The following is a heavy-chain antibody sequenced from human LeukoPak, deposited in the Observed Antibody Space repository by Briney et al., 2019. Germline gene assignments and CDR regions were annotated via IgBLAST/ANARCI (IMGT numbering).Heavy chain of an antibody. J-gene: IGHJ3*02. CDR3: VSDRETQEQI. V-gene: IGHV3-64D*09. CDR1: GFTFRRHN. CDR2: ISYNGDST. Sequence: GGSLRLSCSGSGFTFRRHNMHWVRQAPGKGLEYVSAISYNGDSTYYVDSVKGRFTISRDHSKNTLDLQMSSLRPEDTAVYYCVSDRETQEQIWGPGTLVTVSS. D-gene: IGHD1-26*01.